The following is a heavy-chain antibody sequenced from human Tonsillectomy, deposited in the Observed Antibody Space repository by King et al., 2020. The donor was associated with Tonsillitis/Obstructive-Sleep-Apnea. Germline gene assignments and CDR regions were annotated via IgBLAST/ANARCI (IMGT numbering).Heavy chain of an antibody. V-gene: IGHV3-74*01. CDR1: GFTFSSYW. CDR3: ARGFRDIVVVPAALSPYYYYYMDV. J-gene: IGHJ6*03. Sequence: EVQLVESGGGLVQPGGSLRLSCAASGFTFSSYWMHWVRQAPGKGLVWVSRINSDGSTTSYADSVKGRFTISRDNAKNTLYLQMNSLRAEDTAVYYCARGFRDIVVVPAALSPYYYYYMDVWGKGTTVTVSS. CDR2: INSDGSTT. D-gene: IGHD2-2*01.